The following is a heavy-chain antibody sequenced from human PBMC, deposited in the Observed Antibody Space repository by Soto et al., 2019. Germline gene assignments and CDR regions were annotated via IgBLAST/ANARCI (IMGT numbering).Heavy chain of an antibody. Sequence: EVQLVESGGNLVQPGGSLRLSCAASGFRFSIYSMNWVRQAPGKGLEWSAYITSDTKTIKYADSVKGRFTISRDNDNNSVYLQMNSLRDEDTAGYYCARSVEGHFDYWGQGTVVTVSA. J-gene: IGHJ4*02. CDR1: GFRFSIYS. CDR2: ITSDTKTI. CDR3: ARSVEGHFDY. V-gene: IGHV3-48*02. D-gene: IGHD6-19*01.